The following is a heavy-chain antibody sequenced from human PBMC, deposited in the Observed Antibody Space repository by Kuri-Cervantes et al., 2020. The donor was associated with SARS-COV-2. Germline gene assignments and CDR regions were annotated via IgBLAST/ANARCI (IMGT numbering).Heavy chain of an antibody. CDR3: ARGGGGYCSSTSCYYYYYGMDV. V-gene: IGHV4-30-4*01. J-gene: IGHJ6*02. D-gene: IGHD2-2*01. CDR2: IYYSGST. CDR1: GGSISSGDYY. Sequence: SCTVSGGSISSGDYYWSWIRQPPGKGLEWIGYIYYSGSTYYNPSLKSRVTISVDTSKNQFSLKLSSVTATDTAVYYCARGGGGYCSSTSCYYYYYGMDVWGQGTTVTVSS.